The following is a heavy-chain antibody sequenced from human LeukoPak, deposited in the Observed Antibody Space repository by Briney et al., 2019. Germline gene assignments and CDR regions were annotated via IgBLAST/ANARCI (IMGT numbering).Heavy chain of an antibody. Sequence: SETLSLTCTVTGGSISNYYWSWIRKPPGKGQKWNGHIYYSGSTNYNPSLKSRVTISVDTSKNQFSLKLSSVTAADTAVYYCARGTIAVAGPRYNWFDPWGQGTLVTVSS. J-gene: IGHJ5*02. V-gene: IGHV4-59*01. CDR1: GGSISNYY. D-gene: IGHD6-19*01. CDR3: ARGTIAVAGPRYNWFDP. CDR2: IYYSGST.